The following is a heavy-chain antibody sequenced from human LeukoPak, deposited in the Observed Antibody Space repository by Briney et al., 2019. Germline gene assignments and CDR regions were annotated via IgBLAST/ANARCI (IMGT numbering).Heavy chain of an antibody. V-gene: IGHV4-59*01. D-gene: IGHD5-24*01. CDR3: ARDTGRDGIDY. CDR1: GGSISSYY. CDR2: IYYSGST. Sequence: PSETLSLTCTVSGGSISSYYWSWIRQPPGKGLEWIGYIYYSGSTNYNPSLKSRATISVDTSKNQFSLKLSSVTAADTAVDYCARDTGRDGIDYWGQGTLVTVSS. J-gene: IGHJ4*02.